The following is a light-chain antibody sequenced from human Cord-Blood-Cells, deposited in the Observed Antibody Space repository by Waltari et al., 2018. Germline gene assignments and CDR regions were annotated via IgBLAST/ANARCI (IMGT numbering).Light chain of an antibody. CDR3: QKYNSAPET. J-gene: IGKJ1*01. V-gene: IGKV1-27*01. CDR2: AAS. Sequence: DIQMTQSPSSLSASVGDRVTITCRASQGISNYLAWYQQKPGKVPKLLIYAASTLQSSVPSRFGCSGSGTDFTLTISSLQPEDVATYYCQKYNSAPETFGQVTKVEIK. CDR1: QGISNY.